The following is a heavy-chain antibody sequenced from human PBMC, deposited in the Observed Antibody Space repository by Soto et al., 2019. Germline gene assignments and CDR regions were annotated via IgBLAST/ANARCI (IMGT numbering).Heavy chain of an antibody. Sequence: AGGSLRLSCAASGFAFSGYWLSWVRQAPGKGLEWVANIKQEGSEKYYVDSVKGRFTISRDNAKNSLYLQMNSLRVEDTAVYYCARGGRGVYFDYWGQGALVTVSS. CDR1: GFAFSGYW. CDR3: ARGGRGVYFDY. J-gene: IGHJ4*02. CDR2: IKQEGSEK. V-gene: IGHV3-7*01.